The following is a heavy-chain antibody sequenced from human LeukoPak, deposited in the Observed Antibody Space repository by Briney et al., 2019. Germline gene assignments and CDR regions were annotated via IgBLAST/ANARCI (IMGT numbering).Heavy chain of an antibody. CDR1: GGSFSGYY. D-gene: IGHD6-19*01. Sequence: SETLSLTCAVYGGSFSGYYWSWIRQPPGKGLEWIGEIKHSGSTNYNPSLKSRVTISVDTSKNQFSLKLSSVTAADTAVYYCARGHSSGWQFDYWGQGTLVTVSS. CDR2: IKHSGST. V-gene: IGHV4-34*01. CDR3: ARGHSSGWQFDY. J-gene: IGHJ4*02.